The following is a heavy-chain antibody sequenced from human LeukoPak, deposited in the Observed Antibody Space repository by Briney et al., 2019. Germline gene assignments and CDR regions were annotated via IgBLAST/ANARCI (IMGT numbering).Heavy chain of an antibody. CDR3: ARDYGVWDSSGYYYEDY. D-gene: IGHD3-22*01. J-gene: IGHJ4*02. CDR1: GYTFTGYY. CDR2: INANSGGR. V-gene: IGHV1-2*02. Sequence: ASVTVSFKASGYTFTGYYMHWVRQAPGQALEWMGWINANSGGRNYAQKFQSRVTMTRDTSISTAYMELSRLRSDDTAVYYCARDYGVWDSSGYYYEDYWGQGTLVTVSS.